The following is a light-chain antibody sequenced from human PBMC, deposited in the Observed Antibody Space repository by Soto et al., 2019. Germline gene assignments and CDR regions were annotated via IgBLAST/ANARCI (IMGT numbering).Light chain of an antibody. J-gene: IGKJ2*01. CDR3: QQRAHWPPYT. CDR1: QSVGSY. Sequence: EVVLTQSPVTLSLSPGERATLSCRVSQSVGSYLAWIQKKPGQAPRLLIYDALNRATGIPARFSGSGSGTDFTLTISSLEPEDFAVYYCQQRAHWPPYTFGQGTKLEIK. V-gene: IGKV3-11*01. CDR2: DAL.